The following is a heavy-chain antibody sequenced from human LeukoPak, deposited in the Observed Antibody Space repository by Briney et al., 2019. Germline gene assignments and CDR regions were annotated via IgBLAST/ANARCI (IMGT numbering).Heavy chain of an antibody. CDR3: ARGAGTTVFSYYYGMDV. CDR1: GFTFSSYA. CDR2: ISGGGGST. D-gene: IGHD1-7*01. J-gene: IGHJ6*02. Sequence: PGGSLRLSCAASGFTFSSYAMTWVRQAPGKGLEWVSAISGGGGSTYYADSVKGRFTISRDNSKNTLYLQMNSLRAEDTAVYYCARGAGTTVFSYYYGMDVWGQGTTVTVSS. V-gene: IGHV3-23*01.